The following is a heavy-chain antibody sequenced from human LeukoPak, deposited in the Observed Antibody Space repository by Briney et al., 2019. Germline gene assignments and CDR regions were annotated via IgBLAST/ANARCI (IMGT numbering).Heavy chain of an antibody. CDR2: IIPIFGTP. J-gene: IGHJ6*03. CDR3: ASANSGSPAFSYMDV. D-gene: IGHD3-10*01. V-gene: IGHV1-69*05. Sequence: ASLKVSCKASGVTFRTHAISWVRQAPGQGLELMGGIIPIFGTPTYAQRFQGRVTITTDDSTSTAYMELGSLRSDDTAVYYCASANSGSPAFSYMDVWGKGTTVTVSS. CDR1: GVTFRTHA.